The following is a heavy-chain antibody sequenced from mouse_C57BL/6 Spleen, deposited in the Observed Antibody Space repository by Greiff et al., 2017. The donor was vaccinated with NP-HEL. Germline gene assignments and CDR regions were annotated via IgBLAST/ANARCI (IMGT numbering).Heavy chain of an antibody. D-gene: IGHD1-1*01. CDR3: ARGGYYGSSVGYFDV. V-gene: IGHV1-82*01. CDR1: GYAFSSSW. J-gene: IGHJ1*03. CDR2: IYPGDGDT. Sequence: QVQLPQSGPELVKPGASVKISCKASGYAFSSSWMHWVKPRPGKGLEWIGRIYPGDGDTNYNGKFKGKATLTEDKSSSTAYMQLSSLTSEDSAVYFCARGGYYGSSVGYFDVWGTGTTVTVSS.